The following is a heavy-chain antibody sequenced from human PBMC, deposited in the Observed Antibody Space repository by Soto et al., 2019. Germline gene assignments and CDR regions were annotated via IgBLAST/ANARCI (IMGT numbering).Heavy chain of an antibody. V-gene: IGHV4-59*08. CDR1: GGSISSYY. CDR3: ARHSIYGEFDY. D-gene: IGHD2-21*01. J-gene: IGHJ4*02. Sequence: SETLSLTCTVSGGSISSYYWSWIRQPPGKGLEWVGYIYYSGSTNYNPSLKSRVTISVDTSKNQISLKLTSVTATDTAVYYCARHSIYGEFDYWGQRTQVTVSS. CDR2: IYYSGST.